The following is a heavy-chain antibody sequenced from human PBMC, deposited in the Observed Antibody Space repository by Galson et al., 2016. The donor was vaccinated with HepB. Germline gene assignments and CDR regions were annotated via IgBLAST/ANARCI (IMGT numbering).Heavy chain of an antibody. J-gene: IGHJ5*02. CDR3: ARGRGVAAPRRFDP. Sequence: TLSPTCAVSGGPISSGDYSWSWIRQAPGKGLEWIGYVDHSGNNHSNPSFNSRVTMSVDRSKNQFSLKLTSVTPADTAVYYCARGRGVAAPRRFDPWGQGILVTVSS. CDR2: VDHSGNN. CDR1: GGPISSGDYS. V-gene: IGHV4-30-2*01. D-gene: IGHD6-6*01.